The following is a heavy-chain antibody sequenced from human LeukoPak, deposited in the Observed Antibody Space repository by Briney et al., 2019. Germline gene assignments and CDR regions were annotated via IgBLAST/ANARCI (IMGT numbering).Heavy chain of an antibody. Sequence: GGSLRLSCAASGCTFSTYAMHWVRQAPGKGLEWVSAVSGSGGDTYYADSVTGRFTISRDNSKNTLYVLLNSLRAEDTAVYYCATTRNTGFFQSWGRGTLVTVSS. V-gene: IGHV3-23*01. CDR3: ATTRNTGFFQS. CDR2: VSGSGGDT. CDR1: GCTFSTYA. D-gene: IGHD5-18*01. J-gene: IGHJ5*02.